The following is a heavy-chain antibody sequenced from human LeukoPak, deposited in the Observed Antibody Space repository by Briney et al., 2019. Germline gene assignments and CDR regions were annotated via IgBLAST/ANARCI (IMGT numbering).Heavy chain of an antibody. Sequence: SETLSLTCTVSGGSISRHYCNWIRQSPGKGLEWLGYVYYSGSSRYNPSVQSRVTMSVDSSKNQFSLRLSSVTAADTAIYYCARVPSSRAPFDYWGQGTLVTVSS. CDR2: VYYSGSS. J-gene: IGHJ4*02. D-gene: IGHD2-2*01. V-gene: IGHV4-59*11. CDR3: ARVPSSRAPFDY. CDR1: GGSISRHY.